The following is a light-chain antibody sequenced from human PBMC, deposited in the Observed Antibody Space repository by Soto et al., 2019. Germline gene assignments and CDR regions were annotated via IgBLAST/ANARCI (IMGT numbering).Light chain of an antibody. CDR2: KAS. Sequence: DIQMTQSPSTLSASVGDSVTITCRASQSISSWLAWYQQKPGKAPKLLIYKASSLESGVPSRFSGSGSGTEFTLTISSLQPDDFATYYCQQYNSYVWTFGQGTKVEIK. CDR3: QQYNSYVWT. V-gene: IGKV1-5*03. J-gene: IGKJ1*01. CDR1: QSISSW.